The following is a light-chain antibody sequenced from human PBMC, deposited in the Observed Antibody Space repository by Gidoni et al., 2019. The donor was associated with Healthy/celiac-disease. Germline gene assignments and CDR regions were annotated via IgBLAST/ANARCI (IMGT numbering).Light chain of an antibody. V-gene: IGKV3-11*01. CDR3: QRRSNWPPGLT. J-gene: IGKJ4*01. CDR2: DAS. CDR1: QSVSSY. Sequence: EIVFTHSPATLSLSPGGRATPSWSASQSVSSYLAWYQQKPGQAHRLLIYDASNRASGIPARFSGSGSGTDLTLTISSRGPEDVAVYYCQRRSNWPPGLTFGGGTKVEIK.